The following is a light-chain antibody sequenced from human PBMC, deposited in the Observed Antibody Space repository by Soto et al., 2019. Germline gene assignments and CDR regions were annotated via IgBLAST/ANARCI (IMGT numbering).Light chain of an antibody. V-gene: IGLV1-44*01. Sequence: QSVLTQPPSTSGTPGQRVTISCSGRSSNIGSNTVNWYQQLPGTAPKLLIYRNNQRPSGVPDRFSGSKSGTSASLAISGLQSEDEADYYCAAWDGSLKGYVFGTGTKVTVL. J-gene: IGLJ1*01. CDR1: SSNIGSNT. CDR2: RNN. CDR3: AAWDGSLKGYV.